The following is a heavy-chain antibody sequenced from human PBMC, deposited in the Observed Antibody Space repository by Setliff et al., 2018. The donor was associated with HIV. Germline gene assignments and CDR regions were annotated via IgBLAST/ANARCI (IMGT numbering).Heavy chain of an antibody. CDR1: GGTFSSYA. D-gene: IGHD6-19*01. Sequence: ASVKVSCKASGGTFSSYAISWVRQAPGQGLEWMGGIIPILGIANYAQKFQGRVTITADKSTSTAYMELSSLRSEDTAVYYCARGNSSGWYLSPDYWGQGTLVTVSS. J-gene: IGHJ4*02. CDR2: IIPILGIA. V-gene: IGHV1-69*10. CDR3: ARGNSSGWYLSPDY.